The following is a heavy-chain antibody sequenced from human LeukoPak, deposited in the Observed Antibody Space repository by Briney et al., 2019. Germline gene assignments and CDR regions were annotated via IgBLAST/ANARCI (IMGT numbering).Heavy chain of an antibody. Sequence: GGSLRLSCAASGFTFSNYAMSWVRQAPGKGLEWVSGISGSGDNIKYADSVKGRFTISRDNSTNTLFLQMNSLRAEDTAVYYCARDRQRWLQYYGEDYWGQGTLVTVSS. CDR3: ARDRQRWLQYYGEDY. D-gene: IGHD5-24*01. V-gene: IGHV3-23*01. CDR2: ISGSGDNI. CDR1: GFTFSNYA. J-gene: IGHJ4*02.